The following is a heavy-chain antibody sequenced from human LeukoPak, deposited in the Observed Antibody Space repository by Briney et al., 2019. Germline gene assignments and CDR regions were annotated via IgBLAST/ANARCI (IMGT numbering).Heavy chain of an antibody. CDR3: TREDHSHYNY. D-gene: IGHD1-1*01. V-gene: IGHV3-7*01. J-gene: IGHJ1*01. CDR2: IKQDGGET. Sequence: GGSLRLSCAASGFPFRSYWMASVRQARGKGLEWVPSIKQDGGETSYVDSVKGRFTISRDNAKNSLYLQMNSLRAEGTAVYYCTREDHSHYNYWGQGTLLTVSS. CDR1: GFPFRSYW.